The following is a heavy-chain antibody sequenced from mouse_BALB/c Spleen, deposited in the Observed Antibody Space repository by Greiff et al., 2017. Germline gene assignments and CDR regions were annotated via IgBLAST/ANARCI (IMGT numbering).Heavy chain of an antibody. Sequence: EVKLVESGGGLVKPGGSLKLSCAASGFAFSSYDMSWVRQTPEKRLEWVAYISSGGGSTYYPDTVKGRFTISRDNAKNTLYLQMSSLKSEDTAMYYCVRDGYSIRAMDYWGQGTSVTVSS. D-gene: IGHD2-3*01. CDR1: GFAFSSYD. V-gene: IGHV5-12-1*01. CDR2: ISSGGGST. J-gene: IGHJ4*01. CDR3: VRDGYSIRAMDY.